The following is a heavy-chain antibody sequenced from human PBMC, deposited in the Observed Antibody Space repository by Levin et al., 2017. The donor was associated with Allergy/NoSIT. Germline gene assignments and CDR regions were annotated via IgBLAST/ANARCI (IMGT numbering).Heavy chain of an antibody. V-gene: IGHV3-9*01. Sequence: PGGSLRLSCAASGFSLDDYGMHWVRQRPGKGPEWVSSISWNSGRIGYADSVRGRFTISRDDAKNSLYLQMNSLRPEDTALYYCVKDGTSQWLGLEYWGQGTLVTVSS. CDR1: GFSLDDYG. CDR3: VKDGTSQWLGLEY. J-gene: IGHJ4*01. CDR2: ISWNSGRI. D-gene: IGHD6-19*01.